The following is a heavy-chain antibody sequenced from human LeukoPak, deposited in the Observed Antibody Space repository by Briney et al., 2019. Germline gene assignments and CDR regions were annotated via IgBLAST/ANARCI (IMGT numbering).Heavy chain of an antibody. D-gene: IGHD3-10*01. Sequence: PSETLSLTCTVSGVSISSYYWSWIRQPAGKGLEWIGRIYTSGSTNYNPSLKSRVTMSVDTPKNQFSLKLSTVTAADTAVYYCARDYFNWFDPWGQGTLVTVSS. CDR2: IYTSGST. CDR1: GVSISSYY. J-gene: IGHJ5*02. CDR3: ARDYFNWFDP. V-gene: IGHV4-4*07.